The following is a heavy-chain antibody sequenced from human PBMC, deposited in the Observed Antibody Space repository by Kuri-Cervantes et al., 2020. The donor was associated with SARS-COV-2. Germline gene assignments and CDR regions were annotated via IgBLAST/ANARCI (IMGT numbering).Heavy chain of an antibody. V-gene: IGHV3-49*04. J-gene: IGHJ6*03. CDR2: IRSKAYGETT. CDR3: TRYDFWSGYYMDV. Sequence: GESLKISCSGSGFNFGDNAVSWVRQAPGKGLEWVAFIRSKAYGETTEYAASVEGRFSVSRDDSKGIAYLQMNSLKTEDTAVYYCTRYDFWSGYYMDVWGKGTTVTVSS. D-gene: IGHD3-3*01. CDR1: GFNFGDNA.